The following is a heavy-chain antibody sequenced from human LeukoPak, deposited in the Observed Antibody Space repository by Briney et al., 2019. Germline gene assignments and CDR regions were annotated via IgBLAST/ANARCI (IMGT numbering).Heavy chain of an antibody. V-gene: IGHV1-69*05. CDR2: IIPIFGTA. CDR3: ARESLDIVATSYFDY. J-gene: IGHJ4*02. Sequence: SVKVSCKASGGTFSSYAISWVRQAPGQGLEWMGRIIPIFGTANYAQKFQGRVTITTDESTNTAYMELSSLRSEDTAVYYCARESLDIVATSYFDYWGQGTLVTVSS. CDR1: GGTFSSYA. D-gene: IGHD5-12*01.